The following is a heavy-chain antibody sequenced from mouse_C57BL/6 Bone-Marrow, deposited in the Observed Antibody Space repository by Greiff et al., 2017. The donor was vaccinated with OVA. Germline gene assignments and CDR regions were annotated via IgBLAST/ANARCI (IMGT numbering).Heavy chain of an antibody. CDR1: GYTFTSYW. V-gene: IGHV1-69*01. D-gene: IGHD1-1*01. CDR2: IDPSDSYT. Sequence: QVQLQQPGAELVMPGASVKLSCKASGYTFTSYWMHWVKQRPGQGLELIGEIDPSDSYTNYNQKFKGKSTLTVDKSSSTAYMQLSSLTSEDSAVYYCARSPDYGSSYEWYYFDYWGQGTTLTVSS. J-gene: IGHJ2*01. CDR3: ARSPDYGSSYEWYYFDY.